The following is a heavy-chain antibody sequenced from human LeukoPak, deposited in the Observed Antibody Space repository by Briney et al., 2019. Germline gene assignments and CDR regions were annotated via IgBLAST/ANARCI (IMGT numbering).Heavy chain of an antibody. CDR2: IYYSGST. CDR1: GGSISSSSYY. D-gene: IGHD5-24*01. V-gene: IGHV4-39*02. J-gene: IGHJ6*03. CDR3: ARDSYIVEMATIRVKQSYYYYYMDV. Sequence: SETLSLTCTVSGGSISSSSYYWGWIRQPPGKGLEWIGSIYYSGSTYYNPSLKSRVTISVDTSKNQFSLKLSSVTAADTAVYYCARDSYIVEMATIRVKQSYYYYYMDVWGKGTTVTVSS.